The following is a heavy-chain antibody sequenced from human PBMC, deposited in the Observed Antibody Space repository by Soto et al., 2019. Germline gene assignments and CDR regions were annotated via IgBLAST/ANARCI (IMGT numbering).Heavy chain of an antibody. CDR2: ISVDNGDT. Sequence: GASVKVSCKASGFTFTDSGICWVRQAPGQGLEWMAWISVDNGDTNYARNLQGRVTLTTDTSTSTAYMELRSLRSDDTAVYYCARVTSGGYCATASCYDHFDFWGQGTLVTVSS. CDR3: ARVTSGGYCATASCYDHFDF. CDR1: GFTFTDSG. J-gene: IGHJ4*02. V-gene: IGHV1-18*01. D-gene: IGHD2-2*01.